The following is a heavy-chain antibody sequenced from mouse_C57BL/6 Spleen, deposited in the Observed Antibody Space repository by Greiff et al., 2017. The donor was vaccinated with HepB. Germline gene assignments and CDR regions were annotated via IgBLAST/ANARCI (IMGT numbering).Heavy chain of an antibody. CDR1: GYAFSSSW. CDR2: IYPGDGDT. Sequence: VQLQQSGPELVKPGDSVKISCKASGYAFSSSWMNWVKQRPGKGLEWIGRIYPGDGDTNYNGKFKGKATLTADKSSSTAYMQLSSLTSEDSAVYFCANDYDGAYYFDYWGQGTTLTVSS. V-gene: IGHV1-82*01. D-gene: IGHD2-4*01. CDR3: ANDYDGAYYFDY. J-gene: IGHJ2*01.